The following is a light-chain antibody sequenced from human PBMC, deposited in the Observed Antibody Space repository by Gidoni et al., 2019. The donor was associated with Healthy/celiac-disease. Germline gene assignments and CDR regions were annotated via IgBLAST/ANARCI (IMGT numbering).Light chain of an antibody. J-gene: IGKJ3*01. CDR2: AAS. Sequence: DIQMTQSPSSLSASVGDRFTITCRASQGISNYLAWYQQKPGKVPKLLIYAASTLQSGVPSRFSGSGSGTDFTLTISSLQPEDVATYYCQKYNSAPLFTFGPGTKVDIK. CDR1: QGISNY. CDR3: QKYNSAPLFT. V-gene: IGKV1-27*01.